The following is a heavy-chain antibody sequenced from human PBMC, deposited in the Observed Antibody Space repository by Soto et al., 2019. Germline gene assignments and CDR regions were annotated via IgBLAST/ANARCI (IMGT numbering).Heavy chain of an antibody. CDR2: ISGSAGST. CDR1: GFTFSSYA. J-gene: IGHJ4*02. Sequence: GGSLRLSCAASGFTFSSYAMSWVRQAPGKGLEWVSAISGSAGSTYYADSVKGRFSISRDNSKNTLYLQMNSLRAEDTAVYYCAKQVGGPFFDYWGQGTLVTVSS. V-gene: IGHV3-23*01. D-gene: IGHD2-15*01. CDR3: AKQVGGPFFDY.